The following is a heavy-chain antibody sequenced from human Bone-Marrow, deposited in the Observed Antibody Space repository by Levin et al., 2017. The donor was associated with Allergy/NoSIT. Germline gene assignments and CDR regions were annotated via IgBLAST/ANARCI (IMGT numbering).Heavy chain of an antibody. CDR2: ISYDGSKK. CDR1: GFTFSTYA. CDR3: ARVFSSGWYQNDAFDI. Sequence: GGSLRLSCAASGFTFSTYAMHWVRQAPGKGLEWVALISYDGSKKYYLDSVKGRLTISRDNSKNTLFLQMNSLGAEDTAVYYCARVFSSGWYQNDAFDIWGQGTMVTVSS. D-gene: IGHD6-19*01. J-gene: IGHJ3*02. V-gene: IGHV3-30-3*01.